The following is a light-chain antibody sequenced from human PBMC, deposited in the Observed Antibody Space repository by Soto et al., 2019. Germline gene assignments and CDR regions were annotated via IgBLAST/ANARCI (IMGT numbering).Light chain of an antibody. CDR3: QQYGSSRT. CDR1: QSVSSSH. CDR2: GAS. Sequence: EIVLTQSPGTLSLSPGERATLSCRASQSVSSSHLAWYQQKPGLAPRLLIYGASIRATGIPDRFSGSGSGTDFTLTITRLEPEDFAVYSCQQYGSSRTFGGGTKVEIK. J-gene: IGKJ4*01. V-gene: IGKV3-20*01.